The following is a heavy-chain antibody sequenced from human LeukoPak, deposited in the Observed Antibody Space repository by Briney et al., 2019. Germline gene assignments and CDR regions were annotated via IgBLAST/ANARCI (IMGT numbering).Heavy chain of an antibody. V-gene: IGHV5-51*01. CDR3: ARRFTSGYYSGAFDI. J-gene: IGHJ3*02. D-gene: IGHD3-22*01. CDR1: GYSFTSYW. CDR2: IYPGDSDT. Sequence: GESLKISCKGSGYSFTSYWIGWVRQMPGKGLEWMGIIYPGDSDTGYSPSFQGQVTISADKSISTAYLQWSSLKASDTAMYYCARRFTSGYYSGAFDIWGQGTMVTVSS.